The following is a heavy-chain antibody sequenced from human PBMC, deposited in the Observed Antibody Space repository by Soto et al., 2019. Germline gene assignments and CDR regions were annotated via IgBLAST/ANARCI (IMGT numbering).Heavy chain of an antibody. CDR3: ARDQTHEQLLVPRGMDF. J-gene: IGHJ6*02. V-gene: IGHV1-18*04. CDR2: ISAYNGNK. D-gene: IGHD6-13*01. CDR1: GYTFTSYG. Sequence: GASVKVSCKASGYTFTSYGITWVRQAPGQGLEWLGWISAYNGNKNYAQKHQGRVPLTTDTSTSTDYMELRSLRSDDTAVYYCARDQTHEQLLVPRGMDFWGQGNAVTV.